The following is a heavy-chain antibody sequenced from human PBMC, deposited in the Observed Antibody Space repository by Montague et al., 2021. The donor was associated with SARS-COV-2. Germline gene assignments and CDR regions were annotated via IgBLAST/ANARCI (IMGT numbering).Heavy chain of an antibody. CDR1: GGSFSTYS. D-gene: IGHD3-10*01. CDR2: IHHGGST. V-gene: IGHV4-34*01. CDR3: ARLGDGVVPSPILGVGPYYSYDYMDV. Sequence: SETLSLTCAVHGGSFSTYSWNWIRQPPGKGLVWIGEIHHGGSTNYNPSLKSRVTISADTSKNQFSLKLTSVAAADTAVYYCARLGDGVVPSPILGVGPYYSYDYMDVWGKGTTVTVSS. J-gene: IGHJ6*03.